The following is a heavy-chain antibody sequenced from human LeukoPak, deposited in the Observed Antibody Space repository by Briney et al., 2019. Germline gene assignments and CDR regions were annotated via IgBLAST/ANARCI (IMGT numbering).Heavy chain of an antibody. CDR1: GFIVSSKH. J-gene: IGHJ4*02. V-gene: IGHV3-53*05. CDR3: ARDALYTSNYFDY. D-gene: IGHD3-16*01. CDR2: IYSGGST. Sequence: GGSLRLSCAASGFIVSSKHMSWVRQAPGKGLEWVSVIYSGGSTYYADSVKGRFTISRDNSKNTLYLQMNSLRAEDTAVYYCARDALYTSNYFDYWGQGTLVTVSS.